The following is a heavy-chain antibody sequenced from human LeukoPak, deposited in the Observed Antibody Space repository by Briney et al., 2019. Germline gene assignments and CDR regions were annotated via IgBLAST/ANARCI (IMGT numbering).Heavy chain of an antibody. D-gene: IGHD3-10*01. CDR3: ASPDYYGSGSYYNLPSWYYYMDV. CDR1: GYTFTGYY. Sequence: ASVKVSCKASGYTFTGYYMHWVRQAPGQGLEWMGWINPNSGGTNYAQKFQGRVTMTRDTSISTAYMELSRLRSDDTAVYYCASPDYYGSGSYYNLPSWYYYMDVWGKGTTVTVSS. J-gene: IGHJ6*03. CDR2: INPNSGGT. V-gene: IGHV1-2*02.